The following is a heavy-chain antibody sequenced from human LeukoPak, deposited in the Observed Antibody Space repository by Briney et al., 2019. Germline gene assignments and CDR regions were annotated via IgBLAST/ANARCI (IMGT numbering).Heavy chain of an antibody. CDR3: ARDRIVVVPAAMRSYFDY. CDR1: GFTFSNYW. CDR2: ISYDGSNK. D-gene: IGHD2-2*01. Sequence: GGSLRLSCEVSGFTFSNYWMMWVRQAPGKGLEWVAVISYDGSNKYYADSVKGRFTISRDNSKNTLYLQMNSLRAEDTAVYYCARDRIVVVPAAMRSYFDYWGQGTLVTVSS. V-gene: IGHV3-30*03. J-gene: IGHJ4*02.